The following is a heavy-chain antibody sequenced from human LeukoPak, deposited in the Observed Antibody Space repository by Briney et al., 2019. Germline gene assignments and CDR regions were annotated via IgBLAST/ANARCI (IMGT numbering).Heavy chain of an antibody. Sequence: GGSLRLSCAASGFTFSSYDMSWVRQAPGKGLEWLSYISISGSNIHYADSVKGRFTISRDNAKKSLYLQMNSLRAEDTAVYYCATDGAGFDTWGQGVLVTVSS. CDR3: ATDGAGFDT. CDR1: GFTFSSYD. CDR2: ISISGSNI. J-gene: IGHJ5*02. V-gene: IGHV3-48*03.